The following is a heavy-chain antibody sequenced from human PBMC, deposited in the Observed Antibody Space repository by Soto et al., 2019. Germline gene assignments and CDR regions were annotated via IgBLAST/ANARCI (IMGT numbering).Heavy chain of an antibody. D-gene: IGHD3-22*01. Sequence: QIHLVQSGPEVKEPGASVKVSCKASGYTFSDRGISWVRQAPGQGLEWMGWVSTYSDITNYAQKFQGRVSMTTDTSTNTVYMELRSLRSDDTAVYYCAINYDSRGYEDLDYWRQGSLVTVSS. J-gene: IGHJ4*02. CDR2: VSTYSDIT. V-gene: IGHV1-18*01. CDR3: AINYDSRGYEDLDY. CDR1: GYTFSDRG.